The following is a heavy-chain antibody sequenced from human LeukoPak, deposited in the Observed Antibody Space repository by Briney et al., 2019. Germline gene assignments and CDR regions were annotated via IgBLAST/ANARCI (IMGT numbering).Heavy chain of an antibody. Sequence: SPSETLSLTCTVSGGSITGYHWSWIRQSAGKGLEWIGRLHTSGSGSATFNPSLQSRVTVSIDKSKNQFSLNLISVTAADTAVCYCAREPAGVPEYYFDYWGQGTLVTVSS. J-gene: IGHJ4*02. CDR1: GGSITGYH. CDR3: AREPAGVPEYYFDY. V-gene: IGHV4-4*07. CDR2: LHTSGSGSA.